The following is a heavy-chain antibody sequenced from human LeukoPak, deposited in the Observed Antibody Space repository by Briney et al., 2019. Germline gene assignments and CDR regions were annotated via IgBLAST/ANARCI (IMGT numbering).Heavy chain of an antibody. CDR1: GGSISSSSYY. CDR3: ARFSQYYDSPTHYLDY. D-gene: IGHD2/OR15-2a*01. V-gene: IGHV4-39*07. Sequence: SETLSLTCTVSGGSISSSSYYWGWIRQPPGKGLEWIGSIYYSGSTYYNPSLKSRVTISVDTSKNQFSLRLNSVTAADTAVYYCARFSQYYDSPTHYLDYWGQGILVTVSS. J-gene: IGHJ4*02. CDR2: IYYSGST.